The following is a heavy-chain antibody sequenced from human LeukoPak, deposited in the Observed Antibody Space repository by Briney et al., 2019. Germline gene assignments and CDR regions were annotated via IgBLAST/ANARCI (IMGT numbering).Heavy chain of an antibody. J-gene: IGHJ4*02. V-gene: IGHV4-39*01. CDR3: ASAIMYYYDSGGYYPIFYYFDY. Sequence: PSETLSLTCTVSGGSISSSSYYWGWIRQPPGKGLEWIGSIYYSGSTYYNPSLKSRVTISVDTSKNQFSLKLSSVTAADTAVYYCASAIMYYYDSGGYYPIFYYFDYWGQGTLVTVSS. CDR2: IYYSGST. CDR1: GGSISSSSYY. D-gene: IGHD3-22*01.